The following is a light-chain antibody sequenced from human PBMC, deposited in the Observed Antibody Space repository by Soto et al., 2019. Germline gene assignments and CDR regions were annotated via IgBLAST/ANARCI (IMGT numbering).Light chain of an antibody. CDR3: QQHGQWPIT. V-gene: IGKV3D-15*01. CDR1: QGVTTN. J-gene: IGKJ5*01. CDR2: GIS. Sequence: DILMTQSPATLSVSPGERATLSCRAGQGVTTNFAWYQQKPGQAPRLLIYGISKRATDIPDRFSGSGSGTEFTLTISSLQPEDFATYYCQQHGQWPITFGQGTRLEIK.